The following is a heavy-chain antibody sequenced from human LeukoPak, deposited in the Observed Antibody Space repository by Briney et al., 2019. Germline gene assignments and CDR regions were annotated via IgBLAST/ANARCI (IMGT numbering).Heavy chain of an antibody. CDR3: ARRPVVPAAKRYYYYYMDV. CDR1: GGSISSGNW. D-gene: IGHD2-2*01. Sequence: KPSGTLSLTCAVSGGSISSGNWWNWVRQSPGKGLEWIGEINHSGSTNYNPSLKSRVTISVDTSKNQFSLKLSSVTAADTAVYYCARRPVVPAAKRYYYYYMDVWGKGTTVTVSS. J-gene: IGHJ6*03. CDR2: INHSGST. V-gene: IGHV4-4*02.